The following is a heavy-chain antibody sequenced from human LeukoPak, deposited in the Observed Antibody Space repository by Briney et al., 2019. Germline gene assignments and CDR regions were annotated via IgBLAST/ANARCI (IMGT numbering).Heavy chain of an antibody. CDR3: ARDQYDSSAHKGGFDY. CDR1: GFTFSSYA. Sequence: PGGSLRLSCAASGFTFSSYAMHWVRQAPGKGLEWVAVISYDGSNKYYADSVKGRFTISRDNSKNTLYLQMNSLRAEDTAVHYCARDQYDSSAHKGGFDYWGQGTLVTVSS. D-gene: IGHD3-22*01. J-gene: IGHJ4*02. V-gene: IGHV3-30-3*01. CDR2: ISYDGSNK.